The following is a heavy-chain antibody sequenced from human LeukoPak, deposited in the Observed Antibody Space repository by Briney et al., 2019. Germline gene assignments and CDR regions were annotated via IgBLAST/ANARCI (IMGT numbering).Heavy chain of an antibody. V-gene: IGHV3-48*01. D-gene: IGHD5-12*01. CDR1: GFTFSSYS. CDR3: ARDFGYVGYYMDV. CDR2: ISSSSNTI. J-gene: IGHJ6*03. Sequence: GSLRLSCAASGFTFSSYSMNWVRQAPGKGLEWVSYISSSSNTIYYADSVKGRFTISRDNAKNSLYLQMNSLRAEDTAVYYCARDFGYVGYYMDVWGKGTTVTVSS.